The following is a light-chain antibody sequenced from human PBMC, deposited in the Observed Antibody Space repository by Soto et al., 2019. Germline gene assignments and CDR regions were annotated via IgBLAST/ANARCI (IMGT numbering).Light chain of an antibody. J-gene: IGKJ4*01. CDR3: QQYNNWPPLA. CDR2: DAS. V-gene: IGKV3-15*01. CDR1: QSVTSN. Sequence: EVVMTQSPAALSVSPGESATLSCRASQSVTSNLAWYQQKPGQPPRLLIYDASTRATGIPARFSGIGSGTDFTLTISSLQSEDFAVYYCQQYNNWPPLAFGGGTKVEIK.